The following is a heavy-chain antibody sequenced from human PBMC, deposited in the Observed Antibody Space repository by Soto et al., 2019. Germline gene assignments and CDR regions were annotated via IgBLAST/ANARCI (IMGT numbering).Heavy chain of an antibody. V-gene: IGHV1-3*01. J-gene: IGHJ4*02. Sequence: ASVKVSCKASGYTLTSHAIHWVRQAPGQRLEWMGWINAGNGNTKYSQKFQGRVTITRDTSASAAHMELRRLTSEDTAVYYCARDRTSGWNDYWGQGTLVTVSS. CDR1: GYTLTSHA. CDR3: ARDRTSGWNDY. D-gene: IGHD6-19*01. CDR2: INAGNGNT.